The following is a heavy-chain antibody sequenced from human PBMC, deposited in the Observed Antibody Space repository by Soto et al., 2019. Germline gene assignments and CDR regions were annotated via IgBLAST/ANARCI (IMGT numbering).Heavy chain of an antibody. CDR2: IYYSGST. CDR3: VRSSTSLFDY. V-gene: IGHV4-59*01. D-gene: IGHD2-2*01. J-gene: IGHJ4*02. CDR1: GGSISSYY. Sequence: SETLSLTCTVSGGSISSYYWSWIRQPPGKGLEWIGYIYYSGSTNYNPSLKSRVTISVDTSKNQFSLKLSSVTAADTAVYYCVRSSTSLFDYWGQGTLVTVS.